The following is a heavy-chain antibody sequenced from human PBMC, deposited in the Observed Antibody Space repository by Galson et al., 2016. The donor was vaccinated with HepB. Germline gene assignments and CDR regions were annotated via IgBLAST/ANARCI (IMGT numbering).Heavy chain of an antibody. D-gene: IGHD6-19*01. CDR1: GGTFSSYA. CDR3: ARDAVAVAGTLHFYFYGMDV. CDR2: SVPILGMA. V-gene: IGHV1-69*04. Sequence: SVKVSCKASGGTFSSYAFSWVRQAPGQGLEWMGRSVPILGMANYAQKFQGRVTITADKSTSTVHMELSSLRSEDTAMYYCARDAVAVAGTLHFYFYGMDVWGQGTTVTVSS. J-gene: IGHJ6*02.